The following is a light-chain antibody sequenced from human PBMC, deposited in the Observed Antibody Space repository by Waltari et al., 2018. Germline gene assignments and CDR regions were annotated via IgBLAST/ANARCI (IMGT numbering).Light chain of an antibody. CDR2: GTS. CDR3: QQYDNWLGT. V-gene: IGKV3-15*01. J-gene: IGKJ1*01. CDR1: QSIRSN. Sequence: EIVMTQSPATLSVFPGERATLSCSASQSIRSNLAWYQHKPGQAPRLLIYGTSNRATGIPARFSGSGSGTEFTLTISSLQSEDFAVYFCQQYDNWLGTFGQGTKVEIK.